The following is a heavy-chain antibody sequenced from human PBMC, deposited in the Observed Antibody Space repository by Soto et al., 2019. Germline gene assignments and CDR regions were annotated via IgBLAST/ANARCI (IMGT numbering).Heavy chain of an antibody. D-gene: IGHD1-1*01. CDR1: GDSISSSEW. CDR3: ARDLWVEPELYYYGMDV. Sequence: QVQLQESGPGLVKPSGTLSLNCKVSGDSISSSEWWSWVRQPPGKGLEWIAEIHHSGPTNYNPSLQSRVTITVDTSKNHFSLRLTSVTAADTAVYYCARDLWVEPELYYYGMDVWGQGTTVTVSS. V-gene: IGHV4-4*02. CDR2: IHHSGPT. J-gene: IGHJ6*02.